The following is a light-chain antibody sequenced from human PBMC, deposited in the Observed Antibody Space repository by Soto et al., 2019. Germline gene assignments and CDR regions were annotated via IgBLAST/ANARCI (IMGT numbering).Light chain of an antibody. CDR1: QSISTW. J-gene: IGKJ2*01. CDR2: DAS. Sequence: DIQMTQSPSTVSASVGDAVTITCRASQSISTWLAWYQQKPGKAPNLLIYDASTLESGGPSGFSRSGSGTEFTLTIGRLQPDDSATYYCQHYNCYPYTFGQGTKLEIK. CDR3: QHYNCYPYT. V-gene: IGKV1-5*01.